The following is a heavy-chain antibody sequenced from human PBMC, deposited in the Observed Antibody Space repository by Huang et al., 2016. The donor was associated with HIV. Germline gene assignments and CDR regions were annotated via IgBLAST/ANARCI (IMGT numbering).Heavy chain of an antibody. CDR2: ISYDGSSG. CDR1: GFTFNNFG. Sequence: QVQLVESGGGVVQPGRSLRLSCVASGFTFNNFGMHGVRQAPGKGLEWVGVISYDGSSGRYSESVKGRFTISRDNPMDTLYLQMNSLRPDDTAVYYCAKESRWYSDLDNWGQGTLVTVSS. V-gene: IGHV3-30*18. D-gene: IGHD2-15*01. J-gene: IGHJ4*02. CDR3: AKESRWYSDLDN.